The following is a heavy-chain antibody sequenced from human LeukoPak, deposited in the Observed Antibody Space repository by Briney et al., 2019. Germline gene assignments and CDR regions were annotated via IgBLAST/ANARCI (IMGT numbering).Heavy chain of an antibody. V-gene: IGHV3-30*18. CDR2: ISYDGSNK. CDR3: AKDRGDSSGWFDAFDI. CDR1: GFTFSSYG. D-gene: IGHD6-19*01. J-gene: IGHJ3*02. Sequence: GRSLRLSCAASGFTFSSYGMHWVRQAPGKGLEWVAVISYDGSNKYYADSVKGRFTISRDNSKNTLYLQMNSLRAEDTAVYYCAKDRGDSSGWFDAFDIWGQGTMVTVSS.